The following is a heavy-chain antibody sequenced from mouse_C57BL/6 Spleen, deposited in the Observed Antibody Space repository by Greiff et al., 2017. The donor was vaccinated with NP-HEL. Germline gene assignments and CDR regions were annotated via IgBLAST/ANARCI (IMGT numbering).Heavy chain of an antibody. D-gene: IGHD6-2*01. J-gene: IGHJ3*01. CDR3: TLSAWFAY. Sequence: EVHLVESGAELVRPGASVKLSCTASGFNIKDDYMHWVKQRPEQGLEWIGWIDPENGDTEYASKFQGKATITADTSSNTAYLQLSSLTSEDTAVYYCTLSAWFAYWGQGTLVTVSA. CDR1: GFNIKDDY. CDR2: IDPENGDT. V-gene: IGHV14-4*01.